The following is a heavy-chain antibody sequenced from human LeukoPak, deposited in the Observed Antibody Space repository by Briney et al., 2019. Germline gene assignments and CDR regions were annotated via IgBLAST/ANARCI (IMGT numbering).Heavy chain of an antibody. D-gene: IGHD1-1*01. Sequence: PGGSLRLSCAASGLTISSYSMNWVRQAPGKGLQWVSYISSSSSYIYYADSVKGRFTISRDNAKNSLYLQMNSLRAEDTAVYYCASTTRGGTYYYYMDVWGKGTTVTISS. V-gene: IGHV3-21*05. CDR1: GLTISSYS. CDR3: ASTTRGGTYYYYMDV. CDR2: ISSSSSYI. J-gene: IGHJ6*03.